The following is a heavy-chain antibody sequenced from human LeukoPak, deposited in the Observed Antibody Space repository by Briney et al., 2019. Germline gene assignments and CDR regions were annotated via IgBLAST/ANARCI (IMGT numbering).Heavy chain of an antibody. D-gene: IGHD4-11*01. CDR1: GFTVSSNY. Sequence: GGSLRLSCAASGFTVSSNYMSWVRQAPGKGLECVSVIYSGGSTYYADSVKGRFTISRANSKNTLYLQMKSLRVGDTAVYYCAKSVEHSNYRKFHDWGQGTLVTVSS. J-gene: IGHJ4*02. CDR2: IYSGGST. CDR3: AKSVEHSNYRKFHD. V-gene: IGHV3-53*01.